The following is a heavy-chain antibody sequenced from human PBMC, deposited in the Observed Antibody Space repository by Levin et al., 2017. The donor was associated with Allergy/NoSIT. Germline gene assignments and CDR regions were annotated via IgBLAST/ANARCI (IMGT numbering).Heavy chain of an antibody. Sequence: LSLTCAASGFNFGDYAMHWVRQAPGKGLEWVSGISWNSDNMGYADSVKGRFTISRDNAMNSLYLQMNSLRTDDTALYYCAKAGEAWGSELNWFDPWGQGTLVTVSS. CDR3: AKAGEAWGSELNWFDP. J-gene: IGHJ5*02. V-gene: IGHV3-9*01. CDR2: ISWNSDNM. D-gene: IGHD3-10*01. CDR1: GFNFGDYA.